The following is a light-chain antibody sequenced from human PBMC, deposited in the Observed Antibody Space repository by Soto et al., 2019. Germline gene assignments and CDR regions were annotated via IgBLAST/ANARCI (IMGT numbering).Light chain of an antibody. CDR1: QSVSSIY. CDR2: DAS. J-gene: IGKJ5*01. V-gene: IGKV3-20*01. Sequence: EIVLTQSPGTLSLSPGERATLSCRASQSVSSIYLAWYQQKPGQAPRLLIYDASSRATGIPDRFSGSGSGTDFTLTISRLEPEDFAVFYCQQYGTSTPTFGQGTRLEIK. CDR3: QQYGTSTPT.